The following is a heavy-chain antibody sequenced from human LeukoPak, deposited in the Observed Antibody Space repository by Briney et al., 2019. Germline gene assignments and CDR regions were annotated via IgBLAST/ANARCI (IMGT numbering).Heavy chain of an antibody. D-gene: IGHD3-10*01. CDR2: IKQDGSEK. Sequence: GGSLRLSCAASGFTFSNAWMTWIRQAPGKGLEWVANIKQDGSEKYYVDSVKGRFTISRDNAKNSLYLQMNSLRDEDTAVYYCAKGSGSYFNYWGQGTLVTVSS. CDR1: GFTFSNAW. CDR3: AKGSGSYFNY. V-gene: IGHV3-7*05. J-gene: IGHJ4*02.